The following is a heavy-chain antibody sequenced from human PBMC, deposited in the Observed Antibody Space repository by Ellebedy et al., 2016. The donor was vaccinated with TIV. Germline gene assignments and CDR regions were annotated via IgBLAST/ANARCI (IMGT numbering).Heavy chain of an antibody. Sequence: SETLSLTCTVSGGSISSNSNYWGWIRQPPGKGLEWIGSIYYTGTTYYNPSLKSRVIISVDTSKNQFSLKLSSVTAADTSVYYCARSILTAYYKVDLWGQGTLVTVSS. V-gene: IGHV4-39*01. CDR2: IYYTGTT. J-gene: IGHJ5*02. D-gene: IGHD3-9*01. CDR3: ARSILTAYYKVDL. CDR1: GGSISSNSNY.